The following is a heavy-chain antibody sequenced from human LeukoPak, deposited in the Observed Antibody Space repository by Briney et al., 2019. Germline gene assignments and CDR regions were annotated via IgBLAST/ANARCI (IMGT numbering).Heavy chain of an antibody. CDR2: ISSSSSYI. Sequence: GGSLRLSCAASGFTFSSYSMNWVRQAPGKGLEWVSSISSSSSYIYYADSVKGRFTISRDNAKNSLYLQMNSLRAEDTAVCYCAREDSSSWSPTDVWGQGTTVTVSS. V-gene: IGHV3-21*01. CDR3: AREDSSSWSPTDV. J-gene: IGHJ6*02. D-gene: IGHD6-13*01. CDR1: GFTFSSYS.